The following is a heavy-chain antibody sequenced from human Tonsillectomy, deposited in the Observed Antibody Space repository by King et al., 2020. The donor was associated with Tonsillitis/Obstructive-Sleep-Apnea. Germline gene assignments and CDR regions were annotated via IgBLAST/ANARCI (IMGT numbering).Heavy chain of an antibody. Sequence: VQLVESGGGLVQPGGSLRLSCAASGFTFSSYWMHWVRQAPGKGLVWVSRINSDGSSTSYADSVKGRFTISRDNAKTPLYLQMNSLRAEDTAVYYCARDPKGSGSYPSALDVWGKGTTFTVSS. CDR1: GFTFSSYW. J-gene: IGHJ6*04. CDR3: ARDPKGSGSYPSALDV. CDR2: INSDGSST. D-gene: IGHD3-10*01. V-gene: IGHV3-74*01.